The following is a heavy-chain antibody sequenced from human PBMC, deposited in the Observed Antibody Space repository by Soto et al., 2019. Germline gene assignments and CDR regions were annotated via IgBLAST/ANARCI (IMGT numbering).Heavy chain of an antibody. Sequence: SVKVSCKASGGTFSSYAISWVRQAPGQGLEWMGGIIPIFGTANYAQKFQGRVTITADESTSTAYMELSSLRSEETDVYYCARDHSRVVATISHQFDYWGQGTLVTVSS. CDR1: GGTFSSYA. V-gene: IGHV1-69*13. CDR3: ARDHSRVVATISHQFDY. CDR2: IIPIFGTA. D-gene: IGHD5-12*01. J-gene: IGHJ4*02.